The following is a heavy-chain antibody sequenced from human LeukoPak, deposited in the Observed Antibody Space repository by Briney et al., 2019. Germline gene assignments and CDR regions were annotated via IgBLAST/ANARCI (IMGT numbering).Heavy chain of an antibody. J-gene: IGHJ4*02. Sequence: ASVKVSCKTSGYTFTGYYIHWVRQAPGQGFEYMGWIKPNSGGTNYAQKFQDRVTMTRDTSMNTAYMELSRLRSDDTAVYYCARAPGYYDSSGHYTLYYFDYWGQGTLVTVSS. CDR3: ARAPGYYDSSGHYTLYYFDY. CDR1: GYTFTGYY. D-gene: IGHD3-22*01. V-gene: IGHV1-2*02. CDR2: IKPNSGGT.